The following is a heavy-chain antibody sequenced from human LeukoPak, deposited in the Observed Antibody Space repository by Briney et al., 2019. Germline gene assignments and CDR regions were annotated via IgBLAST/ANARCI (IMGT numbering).Heavy chain of an antibody. CDR1: GVSFRNYA. CDR3: ARASWVSDPDAVR. CDR2: LRGNDET. Sequence: GGSLRLSCAASGVSFRNYAMSWVRQAPAGGPEWVASLRGNDETFYADSGKGRFTLSGDDSSNTVYLQLNNLRVEDTAIYYSARASWVSDPDAVRWGQGTQVTVSS. J-gene: IGHJ4*02. V-gene: IGHV3-23*01. D-gene: IGHD3-10*01.